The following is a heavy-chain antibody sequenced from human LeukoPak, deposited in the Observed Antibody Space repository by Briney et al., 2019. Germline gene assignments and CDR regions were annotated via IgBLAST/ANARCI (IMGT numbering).Heavy chain of an antibody. CDR3: GRDRSTVGATGPFDP. V-gene: IGHV1-2*02. CDR1: GYTFTSYG. Sequence: ASVKVSCKASGYTFTSYGISWVRQAPGQGLEWMGWIKPNSGDTNYAQKFQGRVTMTRDTSISTAYMELSSLRSDDTAVYYCGRDRSTVGATGPFDPWGQGTLVTVSS. D-gene: IGHD1-26*01. CDR2: IKPNSGDT. J-gene: IGHJ5*02.